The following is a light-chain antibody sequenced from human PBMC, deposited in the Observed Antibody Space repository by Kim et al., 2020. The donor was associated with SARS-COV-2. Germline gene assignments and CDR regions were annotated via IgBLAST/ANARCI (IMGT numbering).Light chain of an antibody. CDR3: QQYNNWPYT. J-gene: IGKJ2*01. CDR1: QSVSSN. Sequence: EIVMTQSPATLSVSPGERATLSCRASQSVSSNLAWYQQKPGQAPRLLIYGASTRATGIPARFSGSGSGTEFNLTISSLQSEDFAVYYCQQYNNWPYTIGQGTKLEI. V-gene: IGKV3-15*01. CDR2: GAS.